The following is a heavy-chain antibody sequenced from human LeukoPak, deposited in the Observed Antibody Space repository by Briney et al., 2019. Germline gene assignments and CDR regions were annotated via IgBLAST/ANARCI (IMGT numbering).Heavy chain of an antibody. CDR3: ARRGPIVGATSWSSPKPFDY. J-gene: IGHJ4*02. CDR2: IYYSGST. CDR1: GGSISSSSYY. Sequence: SETPSLTCTVSGGSISSSSYYWGWIRQPPGKGLEWTGSIYYSGSTYYNPSLKSRVTISVDTSKNQFSLKLSSVTAADTAVYYCARRGPIVGATSWSSPKPFDYWGQGTLVTVSS. V-gene: IGHV4-39*01. D-gene: IGHD1-26*01.